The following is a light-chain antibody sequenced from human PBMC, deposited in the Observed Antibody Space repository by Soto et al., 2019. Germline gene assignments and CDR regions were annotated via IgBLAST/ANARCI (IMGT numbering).Light chain of an antibody. CDR1: QSVSSN. V-gene: IGKV3-11*01. Sequence: EIVMTQSPATPSVSPGERAPLSCQASQSVSSNLAWYQQKPGQAPRLLIYDASNRATGIPARFSGSGSGTDFTLTISSLEPEDFAVYYCHQRTNWPITFGQGTRLEIK. CDR3: HQRTNWPIT. J-gene: IGKJ5*01. CDR2: DAS.